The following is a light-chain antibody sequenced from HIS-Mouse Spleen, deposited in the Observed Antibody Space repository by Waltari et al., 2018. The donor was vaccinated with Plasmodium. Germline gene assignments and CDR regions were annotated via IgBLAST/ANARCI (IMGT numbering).Light chain of an antibody. CDR1: ALPKKY. CDR2: EAS. CDR3: YSADSSGNHRV. V-gene: IGLV3-10*01. J-gene: IGLJ3*02. Sequence: SYELTQPPSVSVSPGQTARITCSGDALPKKYAYWYQQKSGQAPVLVIYEASKRPSGMPERISGSSSGTMANLTISGAQVEDEADYYCYSADSSGNHRVFGGGTKLTVL.